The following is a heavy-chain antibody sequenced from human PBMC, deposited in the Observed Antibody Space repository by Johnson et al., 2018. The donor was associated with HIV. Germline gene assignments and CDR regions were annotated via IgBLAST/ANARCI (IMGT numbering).Heavy chain of an antibody. CDR3: ARGLGDSSGYTDAFDI. D-gene: IGHD3-22*01. CDR2: ISYDGSSK. Sequence: VQLVESGGGVVQPGRSLRLSCAASGFTFSSYGMHWVRQAPGKGLEWVAVISYDGSSKYYADSVQGRFTISRDNAKTTLYLQMNSLRAEDTAVYYCARGLGDSSGYTDAFDIWGQGTMVTVSS. J-gene: IGHJ3*02. V-gene: IGHV3-30*03. CDR1: GFTFSSYG.